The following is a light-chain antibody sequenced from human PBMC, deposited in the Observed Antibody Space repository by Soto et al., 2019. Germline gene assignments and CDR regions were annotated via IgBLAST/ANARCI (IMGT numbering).Light chain of an antibody. CDR3: QQYGSSPLWT. CDR1: QSVPSN. Sequence: EIVMTQSPATLSVSPGESATLSCRASQSVPSNLAWYQQKPGQAPRLLIYSAVTRATNIPARFSGSGSGTELTLTISRLEPEDFAVYYGQQYGSSPLWTFGQGTKVDIK. J-gene: IGKJ1*01. CDR2: SAV. V-gene: IGKV3-15*01.